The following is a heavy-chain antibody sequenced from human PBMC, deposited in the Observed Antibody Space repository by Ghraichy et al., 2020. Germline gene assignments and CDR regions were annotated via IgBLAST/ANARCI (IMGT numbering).Heavy chain of an antibody. D-gene: IGHD1-26*01. Sequence: GGSLRLSCAASGFSFSSFSMNWVRQAPGKGLVWVSYISGSGTNKQYADSVKGRFTISRDNAKDSVYLQMDSLRDEDTAVYYCARVGYSGTCLGWGQGTLVT. CDR2: ISGSGTNK. CDR3: ARVGYSGTCLG. CDR1: GFSFSSFS. J-gene: IGHJ4*02. V-gene: IGHV3-48*02.